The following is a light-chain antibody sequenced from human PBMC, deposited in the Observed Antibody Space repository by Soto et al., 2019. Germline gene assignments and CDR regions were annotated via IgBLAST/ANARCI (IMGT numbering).Light chain of an antibody. CDR1: QSISVW. Sequence: DIQMTQSPSTLSASVGDRVTITCRASQSISVWLAWYQQKPGKAPKLLIYAASSLQSGVPSRFSGSGSGTDFTLTISSLQPEDSAAYYCLQDYNYPFTFGQGTKVDIK. V-gene: IGKV1-5*01. CDR3: LQDYNYPFT. J-gene: IGKJ2*01. CDR2: AAS.